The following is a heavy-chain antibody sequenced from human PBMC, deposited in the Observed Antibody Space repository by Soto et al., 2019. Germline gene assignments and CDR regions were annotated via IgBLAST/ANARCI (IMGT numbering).Heavy chain of an antibody. CDR1: GFSLSSTRMA. CDR2: IYWDDDK. CDR3: AHIVVAGLGYYFDY. D-gene: IGHD6-19*01. Sequence: QITLKESGPTLVKPTQTLTLTCTFSGFSLSSTRMAVGWIRQPPGKALEWLALIYWDDDKRYSPFLKSRLTITNDTSKYQVVLTMSNMDPVDTARYYCAHIVVAGLGYYFDYWGQGTLVTVSS. J-gene: IGHJ4*02. V-gene: IGHV2-5*02.